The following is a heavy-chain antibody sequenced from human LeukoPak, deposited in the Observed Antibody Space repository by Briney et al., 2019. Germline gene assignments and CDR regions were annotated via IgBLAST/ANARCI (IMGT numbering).Heavy chain of an antibody. CDR2: VNSDGSST. CDR1: GFTFSSYW. V-gene: IGHV3-74*01. J-gene: IGHJ3*02. Sequence: GGSLRLSCAASGFTFSSYWMHWVRQAPGKGLVWVSRVNSDGSSTSYADSVKGRFTISRDNARNTLYLQMNSLRAEDTAVYYCARAGRLGDAFDIWGQGTMVTVSS. CDR3: ARAGRLGDAFDI. D-gene: IGHD3-22*01.